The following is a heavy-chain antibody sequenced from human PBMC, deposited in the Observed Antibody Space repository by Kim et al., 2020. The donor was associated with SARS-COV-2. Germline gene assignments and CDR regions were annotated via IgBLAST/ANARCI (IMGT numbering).Heavy chain of an antibody. D-gene: IGHD5-18*01. Sequence: GGSLRLSCVASGFIFRIYSMNWVRQAPGKGLEWVSSISSSSNDIYYADSVKGRFTISRDNAKNSLYLQMNSLRAEDTAVYYCARGPNTAMGENWGQGTLVTVSS. CDR2: ISSSSNDI. V-gene: IGHV3-21*01. J-gene: IGHJ4*02. CDR1: GFIFRIYS. CDR3: ARGPNTAMGEN.